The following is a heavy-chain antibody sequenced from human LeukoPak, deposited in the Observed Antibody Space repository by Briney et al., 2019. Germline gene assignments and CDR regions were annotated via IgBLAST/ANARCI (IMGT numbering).Heavy chain of an antibody. V-gene: IGHV3-66*02. CDR2: IYSGGGT. J-gene: IGHJ6*02. CDR3: ARDPVWFGELTYYYYDMDV. CDR1: GLTVSNNY. D-gene: IGHD3-10*01. Sequence: GGSLRLSCAASGLTVSNNYMSWVRQAPGKGLEWVSVIYSGGGTYYADSVKGRFTISRDNSQSTLYLQMNSLRTEDTAVYYCARDPVWFGELTYYYYDMDVWGQGTTVTVSS.